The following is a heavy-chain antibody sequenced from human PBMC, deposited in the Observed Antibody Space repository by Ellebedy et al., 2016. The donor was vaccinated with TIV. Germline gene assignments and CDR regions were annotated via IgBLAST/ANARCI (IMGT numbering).Heavy chain of an antibody. J-gene: IGHJ3*02. CDR2: INYGGTT. CDR1: DGSISRSSDP. Sequence: MPSETLSLTCTVSDGSISRSSDPWGWIWIRQRPSKCLEWLGTINYGGTTFPNPSLKSRLTLTVDSSTIHVSLNLDSVTAADTAVYHCARQGIRSTQLTFDIWGQGTMVTVSS. D-gene: IGHD5-24*01. V-gene: IGHV4-39*01. CDR3: ARQGIRSTQLTFDI.